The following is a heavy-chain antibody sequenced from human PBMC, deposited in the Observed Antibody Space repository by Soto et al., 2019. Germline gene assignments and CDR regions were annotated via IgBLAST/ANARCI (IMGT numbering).Heavy chain of an antibody. CDR1: GDRVSSNSVA. CDR2: TYYRSRWFN. V-gene: IGHV6-1*01. CDR3: ARGLFRSGFDP. Sequence: PSQTLSLTCAISGDRVSSNSVAWNWIRQSPSRGLEWLGRTYYRSRWFNDYAVSVKSRITINPDTSKNQFSLQLNSVTPEDTAVYYCARGLFRSGFDPWGQGTLVTVSS. J-gene: IGHJ5*02.